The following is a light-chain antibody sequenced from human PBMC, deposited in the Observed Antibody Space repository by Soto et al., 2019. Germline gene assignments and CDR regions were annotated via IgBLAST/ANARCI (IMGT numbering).Light chain of an antibody. CDR2: DVR. V-gene: IGLV2-14*01. CDR3: GSYTSGSTCV. CDR1: SSDVGGYNY. J-gene: IGLJ1*01. Sequence: QSALTQPASVSASPGQSITISCTGTSSDVGGYNYVSWYQQHPGKPPKLMIYDVRNRPSGLSNRFSGSKSGNTASLTISGLQAEDEADYYCGSYTSGSTCVFGTGTKVTVL.